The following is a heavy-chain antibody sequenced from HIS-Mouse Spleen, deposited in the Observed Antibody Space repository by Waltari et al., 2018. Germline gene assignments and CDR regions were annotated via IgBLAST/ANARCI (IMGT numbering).Heavy chain of an antibody. V-gene: IGHV3-30*04. J-gene: IGHJ3*02. CDR3: ARDSITIFGVPYTPDAFDI. CDR2: ISYDGRKK. CDR1: GFTFSSYA. D-gene: IGHD3-3*01. Sequence: QVQLVESGGGVVQPGRSLRLSCAASGFTFSSYAMHGVRRATGKGLEGVGSISYDGRKKYYADYGKGRFTISRDNSKNTLYLQMNSLRAEDTAVYYCARDSITIFGVPYTPDAFDIWGQGTMVTVSS.